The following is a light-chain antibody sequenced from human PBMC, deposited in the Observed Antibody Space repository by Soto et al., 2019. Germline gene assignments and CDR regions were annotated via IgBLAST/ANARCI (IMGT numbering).Light chain of an antibody. CDR3: QQYGSSPT. CDR2: GAS. CDR1: QSVRTSY. V-gene: IGKV3-20*01. Sequence: EIVLTQSPGTLSLSPGERATLSCRASQSVRTSYLAWYQQKPGQAPRLLIYGASSRATGIPDRFSGSGSGTDFTLTISRLEPEAFAVYYCQQYGSSPTFGQGTKVEIK. J-gene: IGKJ1*01.